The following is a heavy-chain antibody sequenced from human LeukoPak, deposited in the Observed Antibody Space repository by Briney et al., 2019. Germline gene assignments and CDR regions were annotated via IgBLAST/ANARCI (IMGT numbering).Heavy chain of an antibody. CDR3: ARPSTSGYSSGWYLGAFDI. V-gene: IGHV5-51*01. J-gene: IGHJ3*02. CDR1: GYSFTSYW. Sequence: GESLKISCEDSGYSFTSYWIGWVRQMPGKGLEWMGIIYPGDSDTRYSPSFQGQVTISADKSISTAYLQWSSLKASDTAMYYCARPSTSGYSSGWYLGAFDIWGQGTMVTVSS. D-gene: IGHD6-19*01. CDR2: IYPGDSDT.